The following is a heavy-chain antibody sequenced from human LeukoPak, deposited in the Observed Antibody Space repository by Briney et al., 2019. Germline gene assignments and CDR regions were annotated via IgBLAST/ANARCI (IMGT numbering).Heavy chain of an antibody. CDR3: ANGYDLGAFDY. CDR1: GGSISSYY. V-gene: IGHV4-59*01. CDR2: IYYSGST. D-gene: IGHD5-12*01. J-gene: IGHJ4*02. Sequence: SETLSLTCTVSGGSISSYYWSWIRQPPGKGLEWIGYIYYSGSTNYNPSLKSRFTISVDTSKNQFSLKLSSVTAADTAVYYCANGYDLGAFDYWGQGTLVTVSS.